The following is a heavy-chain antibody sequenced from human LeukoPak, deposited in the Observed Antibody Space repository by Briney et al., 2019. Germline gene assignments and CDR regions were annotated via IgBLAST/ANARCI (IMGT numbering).Heavy chain of an antibody. V-gene: IGHV3-66*01. CDR3: ARDIYGGNSRPPH. D-gene: IGHD4-23*01. J-gene: IGHJ4*02. Sequence: GGSLRLSCAASGFTVSSNYMNWVRQAPGKGLEWVSMIYSGGNTFYTDSVKGRFIISRDNSKNTLDLQMNSLRAEDTAVYYCARDIYGGNSRPPHWGQGTVVTVSS. CDR1: GFTVSSNY. CDR2: IYSGGNT.